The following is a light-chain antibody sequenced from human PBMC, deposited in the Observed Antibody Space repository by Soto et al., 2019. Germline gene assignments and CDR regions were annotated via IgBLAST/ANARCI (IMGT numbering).Light chain of an antibody. CDR3: HQRSNWPLMYT. J-gene: IGKJ2*01. CDR1: QSVSSY. Sequence: EIVLTQSPATLSLSPGERATLPCRASQSVSSYLAWYQQKPGQAPRLLIYDTSNRATGIPARFSGSGSGTDFTLTISSLEPEDFAVYYCHQRSNWPLMYTFGQGTKLEIK. CDR2: DTS. V-gene: IGKV3-11*01.